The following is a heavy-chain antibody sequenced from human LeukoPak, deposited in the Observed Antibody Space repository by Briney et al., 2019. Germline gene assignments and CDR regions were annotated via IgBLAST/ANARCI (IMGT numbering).Heavy chain of an antibody. J-gene: IGHJ5*02. CDR3: ARQGGSSWYYWFDP. V-gene: IGHV4-59*08. CDR1: GGSISSYY. D-gene: IGHD6-13*01. CDR2: IYYSGST. Sequence: SETLSLTCTVSGGSISSYYWSWIRQPPGEGLEWIGYIYYSGSTNYNPSLKSRVTISVDTSKNQFSLKLSSVTAADTAVYYCARQGGSSWYYWFDPWGQGTLVTVSS.